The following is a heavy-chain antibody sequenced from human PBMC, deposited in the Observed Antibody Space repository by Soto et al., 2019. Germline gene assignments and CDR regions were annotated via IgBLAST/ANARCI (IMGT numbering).Heavy chain of an antibody. V-gene: IGHV3-21*01. CDR2: ISTSSTYI. CDR3: AKGGTHFDY. D-gene: IGHD1-1*01. Sequence: GSLRLSCTVSVFTFSSWTMNWVRQAPGKGLEWVSSISTSSTYIYYADSVKGRFTISRDNAKDSLYLNMNNLRADDTAVYYCAKGGTHFDYWGQGTLVTVSS. J-gene: IGHJ4*02. CDR1: VFTFSSWT.